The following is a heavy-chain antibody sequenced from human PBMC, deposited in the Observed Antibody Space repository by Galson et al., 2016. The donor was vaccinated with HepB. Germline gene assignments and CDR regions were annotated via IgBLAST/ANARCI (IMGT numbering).Heavy chain of an antibody. J-gene: IGHJ6*02. D-gene: IGHD6-13*01. CDR2: MRLDASTK. CDR3: AKESHRRSWLVNYGMDV. CDR1: GITFNNYG. Sequence: SLRLSCAASGITFNNYGIRWVRQAPGKGLEWVAVMRLDASTKSYADSVKGRFTISRDNSKNTLYLQMNSLRAEDTAIYYCAKESHRRSWLVNYGMDVWGQGTTVTVSS. V-gene: IGHV3-33*06.